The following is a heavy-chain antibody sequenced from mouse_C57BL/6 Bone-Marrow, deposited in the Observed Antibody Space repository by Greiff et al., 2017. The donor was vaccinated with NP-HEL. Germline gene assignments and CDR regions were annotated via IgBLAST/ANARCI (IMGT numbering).Heavy chain of an antibody. Sequence: EVQLQQSGPELVKPGASVKISCKASGYTFTDYYMNWVKQSHGKSLEWIGDINPNNGGTSYNQKFKGKATLTVDKSSSTAYMELRSRTSEDSAVYYCAREGYDSSPAWFAYWGQGTLVTVSA. CDR1: GYTFTDYY. J-gene: IGHJ3*01. CDR3: AREGYDSSPAWFAY. D-gene: IGHD1-1*01. V-gene: IGHV1-26*01. CDR2: INPNNGGT.